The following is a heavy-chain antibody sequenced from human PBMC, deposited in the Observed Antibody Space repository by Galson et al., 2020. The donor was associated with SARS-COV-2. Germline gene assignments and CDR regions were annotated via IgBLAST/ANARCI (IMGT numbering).Heavy chain of an antibody. CDR3: ARESWGSLDP. Sequence: SCAASGFTFSDAHMTWIRQAPGKGLEWISYIKNRGDTIYYADSVKGRFTISRDNANNLLYLQMNSLRVEDTAMYYCARESWGSLDPWGQGTLVTVST. V-gene: IGHV3-11*01. D-gene: IGHD3-16*01. CDR2: IKNRGDTI. CDR1: GFTFSDAH. J-gene: IGHJ5*02.